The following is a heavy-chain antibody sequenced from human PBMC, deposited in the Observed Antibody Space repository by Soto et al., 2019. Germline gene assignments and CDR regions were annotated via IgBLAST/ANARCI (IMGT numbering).Heavy chain of an antibody. CDR2: ISSSSAYI. D-gene: IGHD2-2*01. CDR3: ARVGAYCSGTGCSDDYHHMDV. Sequence: EVQVLESGGGLVKPGGSLRLSCAAAGFTFRDYSMNWVRQAPGKGLEWVSSISSSSAYIYYADSLKGRFTVSRDNAKNSLYLQMNSLRAEDTAVYYCARVGAYCSGTGCSDDYHHMDVWGKGTTVTVSS. V-gene: IGHV3-21*01. J-gene: IGHJ6*03. CDR1: GFTFRDYS.